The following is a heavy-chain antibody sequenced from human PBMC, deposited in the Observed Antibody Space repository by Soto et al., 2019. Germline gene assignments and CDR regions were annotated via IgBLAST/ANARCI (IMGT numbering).Heavy chain of an antibody. CDR1: GYTSTSYG. CDR3: ASGVNIEVAAPLLQH. D-gene: IGHD6-19*01. J-gene: IGHJ1*01. V-gene: IGHV1-18*01. CDR2: ISAYNGNT. Sequence: QVQLVQSGAEVKKPGASVKVSCKASGYTSTSYGVTWVRQAPGQGLEWMGWISAYNGNTNYAQKFQGRVTMTTDTSTSTAYMELRSLRSDDTAVYYCASGVNIEVAAPLLQHWGQGTLVTVSS.